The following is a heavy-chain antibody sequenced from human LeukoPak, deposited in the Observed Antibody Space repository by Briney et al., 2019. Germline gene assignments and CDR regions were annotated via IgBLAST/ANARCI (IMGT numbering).Heavy chain of an antibody. Sequence: SQTLSLTCTVSGGSISSGDYYWSWIRQPPGKGPEWIGYIYYSGSTYYNPSLKSRVTISVDTSKNQFSLKLSSVTAADAAVYYCARGSDCSSTSCLTDAFDIWGQGTMVTVSP. CDR2: IYYSGST. CDR1: GGSISSGDYY. CDR3: ARGSDCSSTSCLTDAFDI. V-gene: IGHV4-30-4*01. J-gene: IGHJ3*02. D-gene: IGHD2-2*01.